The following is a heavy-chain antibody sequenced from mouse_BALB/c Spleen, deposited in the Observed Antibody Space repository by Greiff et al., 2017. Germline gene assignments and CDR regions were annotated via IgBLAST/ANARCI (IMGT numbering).Heavy chain of an antibody. Sequence: VKLQESGAELMKPGASVKISCKATGYTFSSYWIEWVKQRPGHGLEWIGEILPGSGSTNYNEKFKGKATFTADTSSNTAYMQLSSLTSEDSAVYYCSYGSWFAYWGQGTLVTVSA. D-gene: IGHD1-1*02. J-gene: IGHJ3*01. CDR3: SYGSWFAY. V-gene: IGHV1-9*01. CDR2: ILPGSGST. CDR1: GYTFSSYW.